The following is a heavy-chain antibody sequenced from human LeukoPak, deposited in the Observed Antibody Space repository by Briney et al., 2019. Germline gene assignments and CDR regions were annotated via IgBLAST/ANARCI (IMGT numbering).Heavy chain of an antibody. J-gene: IGHJ4*02. CDR1: GGSISSSSYY. CDR3: ARELTGYSSGWYGSNFCY. D-gene: IGHD6-19*01. CDR2: IYYSGST. Sequence: PSETLSLTCTVSGGSISSSSYYWGWIRQPPGKGLEWIGSIYYSGSTYYNPSLKSRVTISVDTSKNQFSLKLSSVTAADTAVYYCARELTGYSSGWYGSNFCYWGQGTLVTVSS. V-gene: IGHV4-39*07.